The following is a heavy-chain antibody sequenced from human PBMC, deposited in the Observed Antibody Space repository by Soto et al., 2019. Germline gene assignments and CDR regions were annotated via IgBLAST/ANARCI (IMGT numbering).Heavy chain of an antibody. D-gene: IGHD3-22*01. CDR2: IIPIFGTA. CDR1: GGTFSSYA. J-gene: IGHJ4*02. Sequence: SVKVSCKASGGTFSSYAISWVRQAPGQGLEWMGGIIPIFGTANYAQKFQGRVTITADKSTSTAYMELSSLRSEDTAVYYCARDQTSDYYDSSGYPLYYWGQGTLVTVS. CDR3: ARDQTSDYYDSSGYPLYY. V-gene: IGHV1-69*06.